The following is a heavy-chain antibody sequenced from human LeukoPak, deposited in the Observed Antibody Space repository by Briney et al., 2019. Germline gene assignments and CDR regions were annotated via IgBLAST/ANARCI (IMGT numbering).Heavy chain of an antibody. CDR3: AKGGAPSSRYAPWWFDP. J-gene: IGHJ5*02. V-gene: IGHV3-66*01. CDR2: IYGDGAT. Sequence: PGGSLRLSCAASGFTFSSYWMSWVRQAAGKGLEWVSIIYGDGATHYADSVKGRFIISRDNSKNTLDLQMHSLRVEDTALYYCAKGGAPSSRYAPWWFDPWGQGTLVTVSS. D-gene: IGHD6-13*01. CDR1: GFTFSSYW.